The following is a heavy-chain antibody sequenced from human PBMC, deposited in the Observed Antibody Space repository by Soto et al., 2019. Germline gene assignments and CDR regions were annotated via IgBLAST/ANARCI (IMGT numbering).Heavy chain of an antibody. CDR3: ARGEDAFFSSGIDI. CDR2: IYDTGISGYTPST. CDR1: GGSITSSY. J-gene: IGHJ6*02. V-gene: IGHV4-59*01. Sequence: SETLSLTCTVSGGSITSSYWSWIRRPPGKGLEWIAYIYDTGISGYTPSTSYNPSLKSRVTMSVDTSKSQFSLKLTSVTAADTAVYYCARGEDAFFSSGIDIWGQEIALTIS.